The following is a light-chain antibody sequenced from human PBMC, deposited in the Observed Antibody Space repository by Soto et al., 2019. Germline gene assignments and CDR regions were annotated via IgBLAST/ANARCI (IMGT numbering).Light chain of an antibody. Sequence: EIVLTQSPATLSLSPGERATLSCRASQSVGRHLAWYQQKPGQAPRLLIYDASNRATGVPARFSGSGSGTDFTRSISSLEPEDFAVYYCQQRNNWPPATFGGGTKVEIK. CDR1: QSVGRH. CDR2: DAS. CDR3: QQRNNWPPAT. J-gene: IGKJ4*01. V-gene: IGKV3-11*01.